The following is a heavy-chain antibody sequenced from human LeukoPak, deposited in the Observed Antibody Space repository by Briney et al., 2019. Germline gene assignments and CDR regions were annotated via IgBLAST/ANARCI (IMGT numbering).Heavy chain of an antibody. CDR3: ARGQKTAFDY. CDR2: TYYRSKWYN. V-gene: IGHV6-1*01. J-gene: IGHJ4*02. Sequence: SQTLSLTCAISGDNVYSGSVAWNWIRQSPSRGLEWLGRTYYRSKWYNDYSPSVKSRITVNLDTSKMELSLQLKPVTPEDTAVYYCARGQKTAFDYWGQGTLVTVSS. CDR1: GDNVYSGSVA. D-gene: IGHD2-21*02.